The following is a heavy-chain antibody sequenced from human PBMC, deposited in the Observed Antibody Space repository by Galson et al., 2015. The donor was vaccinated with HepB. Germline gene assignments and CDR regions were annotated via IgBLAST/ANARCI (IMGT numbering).Heavy chain of an antibody. CDR3: ASSARNDYSNYGYYYYGMDV. Sequence: SVKVSCKASGGTFSSYAISWVRQAPGQGLEWMGGIIPIFGTANYAQKFQGRVTITADKSTSTAYMELSSLRSEDTAVYYCASSARNDYSNYGYYYYGMDVWGQGTTVTVSS. J-gene: IGHJ6*02. D-gene: IGHD4-11*01. V-gene: IGHV1-69*06. CDR1: GGTFSSYA. CDR2: IIPIFGTA.